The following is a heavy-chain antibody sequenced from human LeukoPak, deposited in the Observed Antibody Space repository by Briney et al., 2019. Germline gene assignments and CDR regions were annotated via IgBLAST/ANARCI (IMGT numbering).Heavy chain of an antibody. CDR3: ARAPPYYDFWSGYYTGGYYYYYMDV. CDR2: ISAYNGNT. J-gene: IGHJ6*03. CDR1: GYTFTSYG. Sequence: ASVKVSCKASGYTFTSYGISWVRQAPGQELEWMGWISAYNGNTNYAQKLQGRVTMTTDTSTSTAYMELRSLRSDDTAVYYCARAPPYYDFWSGYYTGGYYYYYMDVWGKGTTVTVSS. V-gene: IGHV1-18*01. D-gene: IGHD3-3*01.